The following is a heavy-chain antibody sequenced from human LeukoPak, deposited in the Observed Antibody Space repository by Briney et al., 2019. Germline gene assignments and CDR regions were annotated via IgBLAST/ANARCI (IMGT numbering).Heavy chain of an antibody. Sequence: GGSLRLSCAASGFTFSSYGMSWVRQAPGKGLEWVSAISGSGGSTYYADSVKGRFTISRDNSKNTLYLQMNSLRAEDTAVYYCARGVLRYFDWLLPFFDAFDIWGQGTMVTVSS. CDR1: GFTFSSYG. CDR2: ISGSGGST. J-gene: IGHJ3*02. D-gene: IGHD3-9*01. CDR3: ARGVLRYFDWLLPFFDAFDI. V-gene: IGHV3-23*01.